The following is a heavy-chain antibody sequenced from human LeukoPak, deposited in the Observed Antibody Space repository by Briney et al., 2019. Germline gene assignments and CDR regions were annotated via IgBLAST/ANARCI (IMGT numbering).Heavy chain of an antibody. CDR3: ARDLFYCSSTSCYQPFDY. CDR1: GFTFSSYA. CDR2: NSGSGGST. Sequence: PGGSLRLSCAASGFTFSSYAMSWVRQAPGKGLEWVSANSGSGGSTYYADSVKGRFTISRDNSKNTLYLQMNSLRAEDTAVYYCARDLFYCSSTSCYQPFDYWGQGTLVTVSS. J-gene: IGHJ4*02. V-gene: IGHV3-23*01. D-gene: IGHD2-2*01.